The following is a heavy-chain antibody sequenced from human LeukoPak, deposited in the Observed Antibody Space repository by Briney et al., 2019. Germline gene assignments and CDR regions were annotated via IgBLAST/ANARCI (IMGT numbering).Heavy chain of an antibody. CDR3: ATPGGGVGSYFDY. CDR2: IYYSGST. J-gene: IGHJ4*02. CDR1: GGSISISSYY. D-gene: IGHD3-16*01. Sequence: SDTLSHTCIDSGGSISISSYYWVWIRQPPGKGLEWLGTIYYSGSTYYNPSLWSRVTISVDTSKNRFSLNLSSVTARDTAVVYCATPGGGVGSYFDYRGQGPLVTVPS. V-gene: IGHV4-39*01.